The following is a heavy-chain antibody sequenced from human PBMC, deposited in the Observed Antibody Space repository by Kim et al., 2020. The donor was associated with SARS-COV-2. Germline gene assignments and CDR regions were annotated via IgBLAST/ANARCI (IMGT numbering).Heavy chain of an antibody. CDR3: ARSGGGYYSNFDY. Sequence: GGSLRLSCAASGFTFSSYAMHWVRQAPGKGLEWVAVISYDGSNKYYADSVKGRFTISRDNSKNTLYLQMNSLRAEDTAVYYCARSGGGYYSNFDYRGPGTLVTVSS. D-gene: IGHD4-4*01. CDR1: GFTFSSYA. CDR2: ISYDGSNK. J-gene: IGHJ4*02. V-gene: IGHV3-30*04.